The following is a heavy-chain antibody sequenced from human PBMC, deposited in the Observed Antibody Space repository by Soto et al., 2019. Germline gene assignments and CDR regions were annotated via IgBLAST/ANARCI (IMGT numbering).Heavy chain of an antibody. CDR3: ERDGGRHSWGIEY. V-gene: IGHV1-69*01. J-gene: IGHJ4*01. CDR1: GGTFSSYS. Sequence: QVQLVQSGAEVKKPGSSVKVSCKASGGTFSSYSINWVRQAPGQGLEWMGEIIPIFGTANYAQKLQGRVKIAADEATSKAYMELSSLRSEDTALYYCERDGGRHSWGIEYWGQGNLVTVSS. CDR2: IIPIFGTA. D-gene: IGHD1-26*01.